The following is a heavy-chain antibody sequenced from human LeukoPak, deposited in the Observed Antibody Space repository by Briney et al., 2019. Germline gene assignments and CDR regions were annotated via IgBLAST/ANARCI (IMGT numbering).Heavy chain of an antibody. V-gene: IGHV3-9*01. J-gene: IGHJ4*02. CDR2: ISWNSANR. Sequence: GGSLRLSCAASGFTFDDYAMHWVRQVPGKGLEWVSGISWNSANRDYADSVEGRFTISRDNAKNSLYLQMNSLRAEDTALYYCAKDHTYCTNGVCYGYYFDYWGQGTLVTVSS. CDR1: GFTFDDYA. CDR3: AKDHTYCTNGVCYGYYFDY. D-gene: IGHD2-8*01.